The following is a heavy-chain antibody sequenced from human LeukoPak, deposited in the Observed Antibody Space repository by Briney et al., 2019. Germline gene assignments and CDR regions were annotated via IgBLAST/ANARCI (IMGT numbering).Heavy chain of an antibody. V-gene: IGHV1-46*01. CDR3: ARGGYEYSSSSGYYFDN. CDR2: INPSGGST. Sequence: ASVKVSCKASGYTFTSYYMHWVRQAPGQGLEWMGIINPSGGSTSYAQKFQGRVTMTRDTSTSTVYMELSSLRSEDTAVYYCARGGYEYSSSSGYYFDNWGQGTLVTVSS. CDR1: GYTFTSYY. D-gene: IGHD6-6*01. J-gene: IGHJ4*02.